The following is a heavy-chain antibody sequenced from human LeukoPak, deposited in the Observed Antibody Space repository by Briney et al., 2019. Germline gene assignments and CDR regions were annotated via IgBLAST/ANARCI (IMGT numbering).Heavy chain of an antibody. Sequence: GGSLRLSCVVSGFSFSDSYMTWIRQTPGKGLESLAYISGSGSDIYYADSVKGRFTISRDNAKNSLYLQMNSLRVEDTAVYYCARVQQGGYFDNWVQGTLVTVSS. J-gene: IGHJ4*02. CDR3: ARVQQGGYFDN. V-gene: IGHV3-11*04. CDR1: GFSFSDSY. CDR2: ISGSGSDI. D-gene: IGHD3-16*01.